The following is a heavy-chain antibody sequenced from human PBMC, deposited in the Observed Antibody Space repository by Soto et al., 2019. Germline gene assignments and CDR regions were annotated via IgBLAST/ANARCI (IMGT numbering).Heavy chain of an antibody. CDR1: GGTISSNY. J-gene: IGHJ4*02. V-gene: IGHV4-59*01. D-gene: IGHD6-13*01. Sequence: SETLSLTCTVSGGTISSNYWTWIRQPPGKGLEWIGYVYNSGSTNYNPSLKSRVTISEDTSKSQFSLKVNSMTAADTAVYYCARYRREAVAGYTLDNWGQGILVTVSS. CDR2: VYNSGST. CDR3: ARYRREAVAGYTLDN.